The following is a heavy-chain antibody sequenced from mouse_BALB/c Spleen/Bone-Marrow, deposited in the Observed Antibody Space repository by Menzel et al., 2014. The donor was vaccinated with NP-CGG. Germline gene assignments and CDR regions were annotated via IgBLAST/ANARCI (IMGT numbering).Heavy chain of an antibody. Sequence: VQLQQSGPELVRPGVSVKISCKGSGYTFTDYAMHCVKQSHAKSLEWIGVISTYSGNTNYNQKFKGKATMTVDKSSSTAYMELARLTSEDSAIYYRASPIYYGNYEGFAYWGQGTLVTVSA. CDR2: ISTYSGNT. D-gene: IGHD2-1*01. J-gene: IGHJ3*01. CDR3: ASPIYYGNYEGFAY. V-gene: IGHV1-67*01. CDR1: GYTFTDYA.